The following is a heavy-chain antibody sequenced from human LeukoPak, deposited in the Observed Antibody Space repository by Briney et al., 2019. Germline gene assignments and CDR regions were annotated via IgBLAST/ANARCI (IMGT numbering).Heavy chain of an antibody. Sequence: AGGSLRLSCAVSGFTFSSYWMNWVRQAPGKGLEWVASIRQDGGEKSYVDSVKGRFTISRDNSKNTLYLQMNSLRAEDTAVYYCAKRDGYNFNWFDPWGQGTLVTVSS. CDR1: GFTFSSYW. D-gene: IGHD5-24*01. V-gene: IGHV3-7*03. J-gene: IGHJ5*02. CDR3: AKRDGYNFNWFDP. CDR2: IRQDGGEK.